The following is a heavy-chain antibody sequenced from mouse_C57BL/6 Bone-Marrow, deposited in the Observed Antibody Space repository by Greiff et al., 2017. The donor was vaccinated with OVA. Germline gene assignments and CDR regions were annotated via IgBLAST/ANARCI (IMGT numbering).Heavy chain of an antibody. CDR1: GYSFTSYY. CDR2: IYPGSGNT. CDR3: ARIRGAMDY. D-gene: IGHD2-12*01. V-gene: IGHV1-66*01. J-gene: IGHJ4*01. Sequence: VQLQQSGPELVKPGASVKISCKASGYSFTSYYIHWVKQRPGQGLVWIGWIYPGSGNTKYNEKFKGKATLTADTSSSTAYMQLSSLTSEDSAVYYCARIRGAMDYWGQGTSVTVSS.